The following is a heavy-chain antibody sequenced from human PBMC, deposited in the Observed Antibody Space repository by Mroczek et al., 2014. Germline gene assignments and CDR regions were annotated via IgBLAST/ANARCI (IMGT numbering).Heavy chain of an antibody. V-gene: IGHV4-38-2*02. CDR2: IYHGETT. D-gene: IGHD4-23*01. J-gene: IGHJ3*02. CDR3: ARVRGGNRGDALEI. CDR1: GYSITSGYF. Sequence: KESGPGLVKPSETLSLTCTVSGYSITSGYFWAWIRQSPGKGLEWIGSIYHGETTYYNASLKSRVSMSTDTSKNLFALKLSSATAADTAVYYCARVRGGNRGDALEIWGHGTTVTVSS.